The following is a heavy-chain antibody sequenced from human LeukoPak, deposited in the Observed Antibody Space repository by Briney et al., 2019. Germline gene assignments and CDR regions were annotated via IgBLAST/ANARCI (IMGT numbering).Heavy chain of an antibody. CDR3: ARDPRPIVGATTGAFDI. D-gene: IGHD1-26*01. J-gene: IGHJ3*02. Sequence: GGSLRLSCAASGFTFSSYAMHWFGQAPGKGLEGVAVISYDGGNKYYADSVKGRFTISRDNSKNTLYLQMNSLRAEDTAVYYCARDPRPIVGATTGAFDIWGQGTMVTVSS. V-gene: IGHV3-30-3*01. CDR1: GFTFSSYA. CDR2: ISYDGGNK.